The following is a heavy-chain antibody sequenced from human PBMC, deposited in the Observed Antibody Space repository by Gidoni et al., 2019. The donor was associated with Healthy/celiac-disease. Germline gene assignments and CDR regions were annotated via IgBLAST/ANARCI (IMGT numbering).Heavy chain of an antibody. V-gene: IGHV4-39*07. D-gene: IGHD3-3*01. CDR1: GGSISSSSYY. Sequence: GGSISSSSYYWGWLRQPPGKGLEWIGSIYYSGSTYYNPSLKSRVTISVDTSKNQFSLKLSSVTAADTAVYYCAREEWLLYRYRLGTFDYWGQGTLVTVSS. CDR3: AREEWLLYRYRLGTFDY. CDR2: IYYSGST. J-gene: IGHJ4*02.